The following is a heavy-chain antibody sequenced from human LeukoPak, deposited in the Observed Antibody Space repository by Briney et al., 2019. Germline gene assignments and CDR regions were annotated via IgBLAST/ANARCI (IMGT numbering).Heavy chain of an antibody. J-gene: IGHJ5*02. D-gene: IGHD2-2*01. CDR1: GGTFSSYA. CDR2: IIPIFGTA. V-gene: IGHV1-69*13. Sequence: ASVKVSCKASGGTFSSYAISWVRQAPGQGLEWMGGIIPIFGTANYAQKFQGRVTMTADESTSTAYMELSSLRSEDTAVYYCARDSDIVVVPAANWFDPWGQGTLVTVSS. CDR3: ARDSDIVVVPAANWFDP.